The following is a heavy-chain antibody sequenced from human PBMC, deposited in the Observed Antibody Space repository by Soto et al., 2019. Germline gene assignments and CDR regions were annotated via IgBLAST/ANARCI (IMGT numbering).Heavy chain of an antibody. V-gene: IGHV3-23*01. CDR1: GFTFSSFA. CDR3: AKEIMAAAYATTSAFDL. Sequence: ERQLLESGGGLVQPGGSRRLSCVASGFTFSSFAMGWVRQSPGTGLEWVAGVDGSGYDTSFAASVNGRFTISRDNSENKLFLHMTNLRAEDTARYYCAKEIMAAAYATTSAFDLWGPGTVVSVS. D-gene: IGHD2-15*01. CDR2: VDGSGYDT. J-gene: IGHJ4*02.